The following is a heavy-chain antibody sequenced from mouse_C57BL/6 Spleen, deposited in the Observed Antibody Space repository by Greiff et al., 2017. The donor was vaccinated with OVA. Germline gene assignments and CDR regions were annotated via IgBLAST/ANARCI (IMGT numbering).Heavy chain of an antibody. J-gene: IGHJ3*01. CDR3: APYGSSYEFAY. CDR1: GYTFTDYY. V-gene: IGHV1-26*01. CDR2: INPNNGGT. D-gene: IGHD1-1*01. Sequence: EVQLQQSGPELVKPGASVKISCKASGYTFTDYYMNWVKQSHGKSLEWIGDINPNNGGTSYNQKFKGKATLTVDKSSSTAYMELRSLTSEDSAVYYCAPYGSSYEFAYWGQGTLVTVSA.